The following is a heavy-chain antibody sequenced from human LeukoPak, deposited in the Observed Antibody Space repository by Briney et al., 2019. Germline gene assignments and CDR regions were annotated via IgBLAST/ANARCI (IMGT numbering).Heavy chain of an antibody. V-gene: IGHV2-5*02. CDR3: ARIPETKTSLDS. CDR2: ISWDDDK. CDR1: GFSLTTSGVG. Sequence: SGPTLVNPTQTLTLTCTFSGFSLTTSGVGVGWIRQPPGKALEWLALISWDDDKRYSPSLKSRLSITKDTSKNQVVLTMTNMDPADTATYYCARIPETKTSLDSWGQGVLVTVSS. J-gene: IGHJ4*02.